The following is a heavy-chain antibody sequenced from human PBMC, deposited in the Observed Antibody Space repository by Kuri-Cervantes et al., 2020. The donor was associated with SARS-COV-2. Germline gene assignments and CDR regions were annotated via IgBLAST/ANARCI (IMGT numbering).Heavy chain of an antibody. CDR3: ARDRIVAAGTNGMDV. J-gene: IGHJ6*02. D-gene: IGHD6-13*01. CDR2: ISYDGSNK. CDR1: GFTFSNYA. Sequence: GGSLRLSCAASGFTFSNYAMSWVRQAPRKGLEWVAVISYDGSNKYHADSVKGRFTISRDNSKNTLYLQMNSLRAEDTAVYYCARDRIVAAGTNGMDVWGQGTTVTVSS. V-gene: IGHV3-30-3*01.